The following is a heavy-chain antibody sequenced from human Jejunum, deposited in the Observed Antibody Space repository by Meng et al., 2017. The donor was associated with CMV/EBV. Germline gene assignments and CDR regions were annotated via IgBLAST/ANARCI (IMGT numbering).Heavy chain of an antibody. V-gene: IGHV3-74*03. CDR3: ARGYDIGASRLDP. D-gene: IGHD2-15*01. CDR1: GFTFSSYW. Sequence: EVQLVGSXXXXVXXGGSLRLSCAASGFTFSSYWMHWVRQAPGKGLVWVSRINSDGGSITYGESVKGRFTISRDTAKNTVHLQMNSLRAEDTAVYYCARGYDIGASRLDPWGQGTLVTVSS. CDR2: INSDGGSI. J-gene: IGHJ5*02.